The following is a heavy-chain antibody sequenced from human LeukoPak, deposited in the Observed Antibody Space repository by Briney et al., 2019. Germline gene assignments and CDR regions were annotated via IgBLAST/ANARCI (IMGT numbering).Heavy chain of an antibody. CDR2: LNPNSGNT. CDR1: GYTFTSYD. Sequence: ASVKVSCKASGYTFTSYDINWVRQATGQGLEWMGWLNPNSGNTGYAQKFQGRVTITRNTSISTAYMEVSSLRYEDTAAYYCARRAVDNSYYYYMDVWGKGTTVTVSS. D-gene: IGHD6-19*01. J-gene: IGHJ6*03. CDR3: ARRAVDNSYYYYMDV. V-gene: IGHV1-8*01.